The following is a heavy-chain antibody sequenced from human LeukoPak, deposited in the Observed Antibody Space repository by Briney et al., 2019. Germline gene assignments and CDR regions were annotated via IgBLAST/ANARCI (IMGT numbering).Heavy chain of an antibody. V-gene: IGHV4-34*01. CDR1: GGSFSGYY. CDR2: INQSGGT. CDR3: ATIQRDHAFDI. J-gene: IGHJ3*02. D-gene: IGHD6-25*01. Sequence: SETLSLACAVYGGSFSGYYWSWIRQPPGKRLEWIGEINQSGGTNYNPSLRSRVSISVDTSKNQFSLKLSSMTAADTAVYFCATIQRDHAFDIWGQGTMVTVSS.